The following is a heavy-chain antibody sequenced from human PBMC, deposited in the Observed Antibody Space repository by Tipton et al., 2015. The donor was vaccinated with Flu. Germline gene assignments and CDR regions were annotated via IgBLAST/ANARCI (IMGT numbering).Heavy chain of an antibody. CDR2: ISSSGSTI. J-gene: IGHJ4*02. V-gene: IGHV3-48*03. CDR1: GFTFSSYE. CDR3: TRGFSGSQQLTSGY. Sequence: SLRLSCAASGFTFSSYEMNWVRQAPGKGLEWVSYISSSGSTIYYADSVKGRFTMSRDNAKNSLYLQMNSLRAEDTAVYYCTRGFSGSQQLTSGYWGQGTLVTVSS. D-gene: IGHD1-1*01.